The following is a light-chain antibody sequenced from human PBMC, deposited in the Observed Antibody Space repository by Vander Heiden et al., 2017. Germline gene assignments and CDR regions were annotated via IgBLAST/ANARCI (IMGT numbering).Light chain of an antibody. CDR1: RSNIAIHY. CDR2: END. V-gene: IGLV1-51*02. CDR3: GTWDSSLTTWV. Sequence: QSVLTQPPSVSAAPGQQVTISCSGSRSNIAIHYVSWYQKLPGTAPNLLLYENDKRPSGIPDRFSGSESGTSATLGITGLQTGDEADYYCGTWDSSLTTWVFGGGTKLTVL. J-gene: IGLJ3*02.